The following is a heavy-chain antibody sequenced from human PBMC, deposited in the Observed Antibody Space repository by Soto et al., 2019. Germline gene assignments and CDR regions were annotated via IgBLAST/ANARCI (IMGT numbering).Heavy chain of an antibody. CDR3: ARGYSSGWLGNFDY. CDR2: IIPIFGTA. Sequence: ASVKVSCKASGGTFSSYAISWVRQAPGQGLEWMGGIIPIFGTANYAQKFQGRVTITADKSTSTAYMELSSLRSEDTAVYYCARGYSSGWLGNFDYWGQGTLVTVSS. D-gene: IGHD6-19*01. V-gene: IGHV1-69*06. J-gene: IGHJ4*02. CDR1: GGTFSSYA.